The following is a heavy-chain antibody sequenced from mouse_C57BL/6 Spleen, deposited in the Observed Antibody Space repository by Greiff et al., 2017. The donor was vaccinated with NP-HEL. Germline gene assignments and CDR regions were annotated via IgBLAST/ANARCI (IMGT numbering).Heavy chain of an antibody. Sequence: VQLQQSGPELVKPGASVKISCKASGYSFTGYYMNWVKQSPEKSLEWIGEFNPSTGGTTYNQKFKAQATLTVDKSSSKAYMQLKSLTYEDAAVCYCARQSWFAYWGKGTLVTVSA. J-gene: IGHJ3*01. V-gene: IGHV1-42*01. CDR2: FNPSTGGT. CDR1: GYSFTGYY. CDR3: ARQSWFAY.